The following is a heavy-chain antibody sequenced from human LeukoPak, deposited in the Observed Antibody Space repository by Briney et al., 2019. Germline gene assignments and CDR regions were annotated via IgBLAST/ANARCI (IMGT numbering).Heavy chain of an antibody. CDR3: VTNWSLDY. D-gene: IGHD3-9*01. CDR2: ISGSGAYT. CDR1: GFTFSSSA. V-gene: IGHV3-23*01. Sequence: GGSLRLSCAASGFTFSSSAMNWVRQAPGKGLEWVSTISGSGAYTYYAGSVKGRLTISRDSSKNTLYLQMNSLRAEDTALYYCVTNWSLDYWGQGTLVTVSS. J-gene: IGHJ4*02.